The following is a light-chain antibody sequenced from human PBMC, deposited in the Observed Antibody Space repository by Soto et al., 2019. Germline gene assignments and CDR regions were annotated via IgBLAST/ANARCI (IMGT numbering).Light chain of an antibody. J-gene: IGLJ1*01. CDR1: NSDVGGYNY. CDR3: SSYTSSSTYV. V-gene: IGLV2-14*01. Sequence: QSALTQPASVSGSPGQSITISCTGTNSDVGGYNYVSWSQQHPGKAPQLMIYEVSNRPSGVSNRFSGSKSGNTDSLTISGLQAEDEADYYCSSYTSSSTYVFGTGTKVTVL. CDR2: EVS.